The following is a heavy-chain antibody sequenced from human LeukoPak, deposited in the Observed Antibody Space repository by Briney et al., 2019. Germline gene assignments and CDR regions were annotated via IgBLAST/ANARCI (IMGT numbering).Heavy chain of an antibody. D-gene: IGHD3-10*01. J-gene: IGHJ5*02. V-gene: IGHV4-34*01. CDR1: GGSFSGYY. Sequence: SETLSLTCAVYGGSFSGYYWSWIRQPPGKGLEWIGEINHSGSTNYNPSLKSRVTISVDTSKNQFSLKLSSVTAADTAVYYCARVYYYGSGSYYNSFWFDPWGQGTLVTVSS. CDR3: ARVYYYGSGSYYNSFWFDP. CDR2: INHSGST.